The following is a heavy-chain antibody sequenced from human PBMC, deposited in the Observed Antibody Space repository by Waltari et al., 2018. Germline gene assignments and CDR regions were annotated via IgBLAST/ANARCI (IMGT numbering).Heavy chain of an antibody. V-gene: IGHV3-23*01. J-gene: IGHJ4*02. D-gene: IGHD6-19*01. CDR2: ISGSGGST. Sequence: EVQLLESGGGLVQPGGSLRLSCAASGFTFSSSAMRWVRQAPGKGLEWVSAISGSGGSTYYADSVKGRFTISRDNSKNTLYLQMNSLRAEDTAVYYCAHEEGQWLVHAFDYWGQGTLVTVSS. CDR3: AHEEGQWLVHAFDY. CDR1: GFTFSSSA.